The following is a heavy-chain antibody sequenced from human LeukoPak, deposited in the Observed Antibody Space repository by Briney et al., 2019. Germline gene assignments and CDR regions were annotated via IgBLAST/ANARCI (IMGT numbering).Heavy chain of an antibody. V-gene: IGHV1-69*04. J-gene: IGHJ6*02. D-gene: IGHD3-3*01. CDR1: GFTFSSYA. CDR3: ARHTYYDFWSGPEV. CDR2: IIPILGIA. Sequence: GGSLRLSCAASGFTFSSYAISWVRQAPGQGLEWMGRIIPILGIANYAQKFQGRVTITADKSTSTAYMELSSLRSEDTAVYYCARHTYYDFWSGPEVWGQGTTVTVSS.